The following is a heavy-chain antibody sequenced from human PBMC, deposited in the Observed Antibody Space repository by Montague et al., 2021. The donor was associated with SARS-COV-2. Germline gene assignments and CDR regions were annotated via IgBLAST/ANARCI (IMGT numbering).Heavy chain of an antibody. V-gene: IGHV4-34*01. CDR1: GGSFSGYY. CDR3: ARGTKRVFTYDYDSSGYAGNS. CDR2: INHSGST. D-gene: IGHD3-22*01. Sequence: SETLSLTCAVYGGSFSGYYWSWIRQPPGKGLEWIGEINHSGSTKYNPSLKSRVTISVDTSKNQFSLKLSSVTAADTAVYYCARGTKRVFTYDYDSSGYAGNSGGKGTRATVPS. J-gene: IGHJ5*01.